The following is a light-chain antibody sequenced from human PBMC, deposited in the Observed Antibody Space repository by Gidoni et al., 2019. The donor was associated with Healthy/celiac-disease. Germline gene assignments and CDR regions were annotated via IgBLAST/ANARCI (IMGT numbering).Light chain of an antibody. V-gene: IGKV1-5*01. Sequence: DIKMNQAPSTLSSSVGARVTITCRASQSISSWLDWYQQKPGKAQKLLIYDASNVASGVPSRFSGSGSGTEFTLTISSLEPEDFAAYYCQQYNNYSRTFGPGTKVEIK. CDR1: QSISSW. CDR2: DAS. J-gene: IGKJ4*02. CDR3: QQYNNYSRT.